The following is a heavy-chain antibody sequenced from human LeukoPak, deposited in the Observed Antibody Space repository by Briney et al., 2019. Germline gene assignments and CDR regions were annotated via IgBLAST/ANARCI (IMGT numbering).Heavy chain of an antibody. CDR2: INPNSGGT. J-gene: IGHJ5*02. Sequence: ASVKVSCKASGYTFTGYYMHWVRQAPGQGLEWMGWINPNSGGTNYAQKFQGRVTMTRDTSISTAYMELSRLRSDDTAVYYCARGWLMIYNWLDPWGQGTLVTVSS. CDR3: ARGWLMIYNWLDP. D-gene: IGHD6-19*01. V-gene: IGHV1-2*02. CDR1: GYTFTGYY.